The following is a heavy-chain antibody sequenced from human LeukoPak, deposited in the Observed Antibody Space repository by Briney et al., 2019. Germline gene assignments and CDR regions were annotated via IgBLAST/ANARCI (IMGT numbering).Heavy chain of an antibody. CDR2: INWNGGST. J-gene: IGHJ5*02. CDR3: ARDGAVAGTGWFDP. V-gene: IGHV3-20*04. CDR1: GFTFSSYG. Sequence: GGSLRLSCAASGFTFSSYGMHWVRQAPGKGLEWVSGINWNGGSTGYADSVKGRFTISRDNAKNSLYLQMNSLRAEDTALYYCARDGAVAGTGWFDPWGQGTLVTVSS. D-gene: IGHD6-19*01.